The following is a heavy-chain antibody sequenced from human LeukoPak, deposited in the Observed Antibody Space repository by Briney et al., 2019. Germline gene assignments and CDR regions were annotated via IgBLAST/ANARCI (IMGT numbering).Heavy chain of an antibody. Sequence: SVKVSCKVSGYTLTELSMHWVRQAPGQGLEWMGRIIPIFGTANYAQKFQGRVTITTDESTSTAYMELSSLRSEDTAVYYCARGVLVLRFLEWADYHMDVWGKGTTVTVSS. V-gene: IGHV1-69*05. CDR2: IIPIFGTA. CDR3: ARGVLVLRFLEWADYHMDV. CDR1: GYTLTELS. D-gene: IGHD3-3*01. J-gene: IGHJ6*03.